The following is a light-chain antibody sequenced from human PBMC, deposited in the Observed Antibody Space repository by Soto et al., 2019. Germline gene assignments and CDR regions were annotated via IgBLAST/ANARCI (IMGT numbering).Light chain of an antibody. Sequence: AIQMTQSPSSLSASVGARVTITCRASQGIRNDLGWYQQKPGKAPRLLIYAASSLQSGVPSRFSGSGSGTDFTLTISSLQPEDFATYYCLQDYNYPLTFGGGTKVDVK. J-gene: IGKJ4*01. CDR3: LQDYNYPLT. CDR2: AAS. CDR1: QGIRND. V-gene: IGKV1-6*01.